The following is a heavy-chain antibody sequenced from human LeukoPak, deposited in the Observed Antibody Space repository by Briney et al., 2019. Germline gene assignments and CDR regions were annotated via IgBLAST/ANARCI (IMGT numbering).Heavy chain of an antibody. CDR3: AKDYYDSSGYYYVSQNPFDP. V-gene: IGHV3-23*01. J-gene: IGHJ5*02. CDR1: GFTFSSYA. Sequence: GGSLRLSCAASGFTFSSYAMSWVRRAPGKGLEWVSAISGSGGSTYYADSVKGRFTISRDNSKNTLYLQMNSLRAEDTAVYYCAKDYYDSSGYYYVSQNPFDPWGQGTLVTVSS. D-gene: IGHD3-22*01. CDR2: ISGSGGST.